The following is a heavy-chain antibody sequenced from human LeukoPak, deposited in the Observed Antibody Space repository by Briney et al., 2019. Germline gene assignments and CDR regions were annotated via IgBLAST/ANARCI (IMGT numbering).Heavy chain of an antibody. Sequence: SETLSLTCTVSGDSISSGDYYWSWIRQPAGKGLEWIGRISSSGSTNYNPSLKSRVTISVDTSKNQFSLKLSSVTAADTAVYYCARDRGPVKFDYWGQGTLVTVSS. CDR2: ISSSGST. CDR3: ARDRGPVKFDY. V-gene: IGHV4-61*02. J-gene: IGHJ4*02. D-gene: IGHD2/OR15-2a*01. CDR1: GDSISSGDYY.